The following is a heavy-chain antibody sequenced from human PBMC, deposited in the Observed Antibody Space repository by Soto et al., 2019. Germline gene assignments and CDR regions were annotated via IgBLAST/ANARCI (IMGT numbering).Heavy chain of an antibody. J-gene: IGHJ4*02. Sequence: GGSLRLSCAASGFTFSSYAMSWVRQAPGKGLEWVSAISGSGGSTYYADSVKGRFTISRDNSKNTLYLQMNSLRAEDTALYYCANVGNYYGSGSYSYFDYWGQGTLVTVSS. CDR3: ANVGNYYGSGSYSYFDY. CDR1: GFTFSSYA. D-gene: IGHD3-10*01. V-gene: IGHV3-23*01. CDR2: ISGSGGST.